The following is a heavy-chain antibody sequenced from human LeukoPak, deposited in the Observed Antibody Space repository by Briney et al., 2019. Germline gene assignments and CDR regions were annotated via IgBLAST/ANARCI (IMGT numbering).Heavy chain of an antibody. Sequence: SVKVSCKASGGTFSSYAISWVRQAPGQGLEWMGGIIPIFGTANYAQKFQGRVTITADKSTGTAYMELSSLRSEDTAVYYCARDKTTVSHWFDPWGQGTLVTVSS. J-gene: IGHJ5*02. CDR2: IIPIFGTA. CDR3: ARDKTTVSHWFDP. CDR1: GGTFSSYA. D-gene: IGHD4-17*01. V-gene: IGHV1-69*06.